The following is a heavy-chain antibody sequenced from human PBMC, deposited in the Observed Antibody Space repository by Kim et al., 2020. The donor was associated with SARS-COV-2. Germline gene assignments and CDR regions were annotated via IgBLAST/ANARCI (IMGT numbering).Heavy chain of an antibody. CDR3: ARDRRGYCSGGSCYSQAIYYCYCMDV. D-gene: IGHD2-15*01. J-gene: IGHJ6*02. Sequence: GGSLRLSCAASGLTFSSNAMHGVRQAPGKGLEWVAVIPYDGRNKYYADSVRGRFTISSANSKNTLYLQMNSLRAVDTAVYYCARDRRGYCSGGSCYSQAIYYCYCMDVWGQGTTVTVSS. CDR1: GLTFSSNA. V-gene: IGHV3-30*04. CDR2: IPYDGRNK.